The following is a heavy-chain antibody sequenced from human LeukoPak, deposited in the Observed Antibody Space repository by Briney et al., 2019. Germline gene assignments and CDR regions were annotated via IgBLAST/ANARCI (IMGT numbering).Heavy chain of an antibody. V-gene: IGHV3-30*04. CDR3: ASERYYHGMDV. CDR2: ISYDGSNK. Sequence: GGSLRLSCAASGFTFSSYAMHWVRQAPGKGLEWVAVISYDGSNKYYADSVKGRFTISRDNSKNTLYLQMNSLRAEDTAVYYCASERYYHGMDVWGQGTTVTVSS. J-gene: IGHJ6*02. CDR1: GFTFSSYA.